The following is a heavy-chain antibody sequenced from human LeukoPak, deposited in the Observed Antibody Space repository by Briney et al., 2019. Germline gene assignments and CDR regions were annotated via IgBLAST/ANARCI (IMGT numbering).Heavy chain of an antibody. Sequence: SETLSLTCAVYGGSFSGYYWGWIRQPPGKGLEWIGEINHSGSTNYNPSLKSRVTISVDTSKNQFSLKLSSVTAADTAVYYCASSSGWYGLNFDYWGQGTLVTVSS. J-gene: IGHJ4*02. CDR3: ASSSGWYGLNFDY. CDR2: INHSGST. V-gene: IGHV4-34*01. CDR1: GGSFSGYY. D-gene: IGHD6-19*01.